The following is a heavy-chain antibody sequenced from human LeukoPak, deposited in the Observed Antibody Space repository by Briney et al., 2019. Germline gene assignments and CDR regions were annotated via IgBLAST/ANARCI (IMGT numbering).Heavy chain of an antibody. J-gene: IGHJ4*02. Sequence: SGGSLRLSCAASGFSFNTYWMTWVRQAPGKGLEWVANIKPDATEKYYVDSVKGRFTVSRDNADNTMFLQMNSVRDEDTAVYYCATKQWLAPPPDSWGQGTPVTVSS. CDR3: ATKQWLAPPPDS. CDR2: IKPDATEK. V-gene: IGHV3-7*01. D-gene: IGHD6-19*01. CDR1: GFSFNTYW.